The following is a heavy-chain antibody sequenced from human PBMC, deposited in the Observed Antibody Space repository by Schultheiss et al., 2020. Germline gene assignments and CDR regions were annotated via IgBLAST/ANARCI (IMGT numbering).Heavy chain of an antibody. Sequence: SHTLSLTCAISGDSVSSNSAAWNWIRQSPSRGLEWLGRTYYRSKWYSAYALSVKSRITINADTSKNQFSLQLNSVTPEDTAVYYCARGPSPLRYWGQGTLVTGSS. CDR3: ARGPSPLRY. D-gene: IGHD3-10*01. CDR1: GDSVSSNSAA. J-gene: IGHJ4*02. CDR2: TYYRSKWYS. V-gene: IGHV6-1*01.